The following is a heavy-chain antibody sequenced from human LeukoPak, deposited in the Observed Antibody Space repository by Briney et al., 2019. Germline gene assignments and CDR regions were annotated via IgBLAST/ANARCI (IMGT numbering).Heavy chain of an antibody. CDR2: IYYSGST. CDR1: GRSISSYC. Sequence: SETLSLTCTVSGRSISSYCWSWIRQPPGKGLEWIGYIYYSGSTNYNPSLKSRVTRSVDTSKNQFSLKLSSVTAADTAVYYCASGPSAYYGMDVWGKGTTVTVSS. V-gene: IGHV4-59*01. J-gene: IGHJ6*04. CDR3: ASGPSAYYGMDV.